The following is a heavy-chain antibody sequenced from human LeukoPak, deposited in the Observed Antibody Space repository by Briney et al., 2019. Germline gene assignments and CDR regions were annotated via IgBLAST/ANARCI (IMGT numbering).Heavy chain of an antibody. CDR2: INWNGGST. D-gene: IGHD2-15*01. V-gene: IGHV3-20*01. J-gene: IGHJ3*02. Sequence: GGSLRLSCAASGFIFDDYGMSWVRHAPGMGLEWVSGINWNGGSTGYADSVKGRFTISRDNAKNSLYMQMNSLRAEDTALYHCAREKRYCSGGSCQRDAFDIWGQGTMVTVSS. CDR1: GFIFDDYG. CDR3: AREKRYCSGGSCQRDAFDI.